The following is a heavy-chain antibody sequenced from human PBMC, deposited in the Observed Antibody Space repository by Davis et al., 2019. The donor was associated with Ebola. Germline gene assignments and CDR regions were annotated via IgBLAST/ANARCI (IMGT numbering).Heavy chain of an antibody. CDR2: ISWNSVSL. D-gene: IGHD1-1*01. Sequence: PGGSLRLSCAASGFTFDDYAMHWVRQAPGKGLGWVSGISWNSVSLGYADSVKGRFTISRDNAKNSLYLQMNSLRAEDTALYYCAKDITALEDLYYNGMDVWGKGTTVTVSS. V-gene: IGHV3-9*01. CDR1: GFTFDDYA. J-gene: IGHJ6*04. CDR3: AKDITALEDLYYNGMDV.